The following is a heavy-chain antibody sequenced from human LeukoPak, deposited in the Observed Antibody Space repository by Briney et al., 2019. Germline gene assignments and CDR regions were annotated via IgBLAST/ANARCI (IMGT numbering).Heavy chain of an antibody. CDR2: LGGSGETT. V-gene: IGHV3-23*01. J-gene: IGHJ6*02. Sequence: GGSLRLSCAASGFTVSSYAMTWVRQAPGKGLEWVSVLGGSGETTNYADSVKGRFTISRDRSKTTVFLQMDSLRVEDTGVYYCASKFGESYHYYYGLDVWGQGTTVTVSS. CDR1: GFTVSSYA. CDR3: ASKFGESYHYYYGLDV. D-gene: IGHD3-10*01.